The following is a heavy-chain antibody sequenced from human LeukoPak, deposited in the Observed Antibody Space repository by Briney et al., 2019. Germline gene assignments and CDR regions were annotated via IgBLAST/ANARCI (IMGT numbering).Heavy chain of an antibody. J-gene: IGHJ5*02. CDR2: FDPEDGET. V-gene: IGHV1-24*01. D-gene: IGHD4-23*01. CDR1: GYTLTELS. CDR3: ARDNSMHERGWWFDP. Sequence: ASVEVSCKVSGYTLTELSMHWVRQAPGKGLEWMGGFDPEDGETIYAEKFQGRIIMTRDMSTTTDYMELSSLKSDDTAVYYCARDNSMHERGWWFDPWGQGTLVTVSS.